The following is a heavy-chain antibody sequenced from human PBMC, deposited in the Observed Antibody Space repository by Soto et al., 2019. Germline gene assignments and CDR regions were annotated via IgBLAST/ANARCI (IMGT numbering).Heavy chain of an antibody. CDR3: ARAGHYGSGSYYNGLNFDY. J-gene: IGHJ4*02. CDR1: GGSISSGGYS. CDR2: IYHSGST. Sequence: SETLSLTCAVSGGSISSGGYSWSWIRQPPGKGLEWIGYIYHSGSTYYNPSLKSRVTISVDRSKNQFSLKLSSVTAADTAVYYCARAGHYGSGSYYNGLNFDYWGQGTLVTVSS. V-gene: IGHV4-30-2*01. D-gene: IGHD3-10*01.